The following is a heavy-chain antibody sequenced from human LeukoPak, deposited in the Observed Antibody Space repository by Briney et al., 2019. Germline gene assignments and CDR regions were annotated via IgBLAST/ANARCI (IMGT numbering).Heavy chain of an antibody. V-gene: IGHV4-61*02. J-gene: IGHJ5*02. CDR1: GGSISSGSYY. Sequence: SETLSLTCTVSGGSISSGSYYWSWIRQPTGKGLEWIGRIYTSGSTNYNPSLKSRVTIQVDTSKNQFSLKLSSVTAADTAVYHWAREHFYSGSWQNWFDPGGQETLVTVSS. CDR3: AREHFYSGSWQNWFDP. D-gene: IGHD6-13*01. CDR2: IYTSGST.